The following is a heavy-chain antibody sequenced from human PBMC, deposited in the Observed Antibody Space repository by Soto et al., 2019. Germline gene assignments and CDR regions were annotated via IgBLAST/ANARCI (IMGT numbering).Heavy chain of an antibody. D-gene: IGHD3-3*01. CDR1: GFTFSSYA. V-gene: IGHV3-30-3*01. J-gene: IGHJ6*02. CDR3: ARVIYDFWRGYSA. Sequence: QVPLVESGGGVVQPGRSLRLSCAASGFTFSSYAMHWVRQAPGKGLEWVAVISYDGSNKYYADSVKGRFTISRDNSKNTLYLQMNSLRAEDTAVYYCARVIYDFWRGYSAWGQGTTVTVSS. CDR2: ISYDGSNK.